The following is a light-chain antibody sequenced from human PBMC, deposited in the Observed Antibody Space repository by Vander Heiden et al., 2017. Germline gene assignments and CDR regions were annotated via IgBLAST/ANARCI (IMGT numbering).Light chain of an antibody. V-gene: IGLV1-47*01. Sequence: QTALTQPPSASGTPGQRVSIPCYGSNSNIGTNSVYWYQQLPGMAPKLRSYGDHQRPSEIPDRFSGSTSGTSASLAISGLRVEDEADHYCAAWDGVRSGAIFGGGTKVTGL. CDR2: GDH. CDR1: NSNIGTNS. CDR3: AAWDGVRSGAI. J-gene: IGLJ2*01.